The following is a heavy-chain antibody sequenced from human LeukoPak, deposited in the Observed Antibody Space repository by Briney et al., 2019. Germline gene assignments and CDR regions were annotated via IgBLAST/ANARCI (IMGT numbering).Heavy chain of an antibody. D-gene: IGHD3-10*01. Sequence: PGGSLRLSCAASGFTFSSYSMNWVRQAPGKGLEWVSSISSSSSYIYYADSVKGRFTISRDNAKNSLYLQMNSLRAEDTAVYYCARDYYGSGRSYYFDYWGQGTLVTVSS. CDR1: GFTFSSYS. CDR2: ISSSSSYI. J-gene: IGHJ4*02. CDR3: ARDYYGSGRSYYFDY. V-gene: IGHV3-21*01.